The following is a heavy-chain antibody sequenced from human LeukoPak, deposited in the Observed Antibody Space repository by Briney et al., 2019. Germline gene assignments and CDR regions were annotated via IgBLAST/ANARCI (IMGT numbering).Heavy chain of an antibody. D-gene: IGHD6-19*01. J-gene: IGHJ4*02. CDR2: IYYSGST. Sequence: SETLSLTCTVSGGSISSYYWSWIRQPPGKGLEWIGYIYYSGSTNYNPSLKSRVTISVDTSKNQFSLKLSSVTAADTAVYYCARVREYSSGLDYWGQGTLVTVSS. CDR3: ARVREYSSGLDY. CDR1: GGSISSYY. V-gene: IGHV4-59*01.